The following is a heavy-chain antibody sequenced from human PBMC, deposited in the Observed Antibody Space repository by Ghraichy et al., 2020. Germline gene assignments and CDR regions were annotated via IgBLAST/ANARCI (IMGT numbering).Heavy chain of an antibody. Sequence: GESLNISCAASGFTFSGSAMHWVRQASGKGLEWVGRIRSKANSYATAYAASVKGRFTISRDDSKNTAYLQMNSLKTEDTAVYYCTRIWFGESAFDYWGQGTLVTVSS. D-gene: IGHD3-10*01. J-gene: IGHJ4*02. CDR3: TRIWFGESAFDY. CDR1: GFTFSGSA. CDR2: IRSKANSYAT. V-gene: IGHV3-73*01.